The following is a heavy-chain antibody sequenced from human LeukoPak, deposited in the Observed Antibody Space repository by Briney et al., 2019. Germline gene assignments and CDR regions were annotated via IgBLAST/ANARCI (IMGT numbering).Heavy chain of an antibody. Sequence: GASVKVSCKASGGTFSSYTISWVRQAPGQGLEWMGRIIPILGIANYAQKFQGRVTITADKSTSTAYMELSSLRSEDTAVYYCARDFTVTTPLYYYCMDVWGKGTTVTVSS. CDR1: GGTFSSYT. D-gene: IGHD4-11*01. J-gene: IGHJ6*03. CDR3: ARDFTVTTPLYYYCMDV. CDR2: IIPILGIA. V-gene: IGHV1-69*04.